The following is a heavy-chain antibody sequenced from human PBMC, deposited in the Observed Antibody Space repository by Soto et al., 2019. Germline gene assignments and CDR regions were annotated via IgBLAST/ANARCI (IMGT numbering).Heavy chain of an antibody. CDR3: SRGRDSYKMGNS. J-gene: IGHJ4*02. CDR2: INHSGST. D-gene: IGHD2-21*01. V-gene: IGHV4-34*01. CDR1: GGSFSGYY. Sequence: SETLSLTCAVYGGSFSGYYWTWIRQPPGTGLEWIGEINHSGSTNYNPSLKSRSTISVDTSNSHVSLKMNSVTAADTAIYYCSRGRDSYKMGNSWGQGTLVTVSS.